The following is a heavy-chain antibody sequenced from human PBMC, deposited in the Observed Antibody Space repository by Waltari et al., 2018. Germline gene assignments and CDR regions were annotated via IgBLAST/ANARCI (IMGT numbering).Heavy chain of an antibody. J-gene: IGHJ3*01. CDR2: ISYSGST. CDR1: GGSISSYY. Sequence: QLQLQESGPGLVKPSETLSLTCTVSGGSISSYYWSWIRQSPGKGLEWIGYISYSGSTNYHPSLKSRVTISVDTSKNEVPLKVTYVTPVDTAIYYCARGGSTSESFDVWGQGTMVTVSS. V-gene: IGHV4-59*01. D-gene: IGHD3-10*01. CDR3: ARGGSTSESFDV.